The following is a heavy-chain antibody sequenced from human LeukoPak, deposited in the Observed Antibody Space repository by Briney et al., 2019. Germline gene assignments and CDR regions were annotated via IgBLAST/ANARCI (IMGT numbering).Heavy chain of an antibody. CDR2: ISSDGYSI. J-gene: IGHJ3*02. CDR3: ARRKLGYAFDI. CDR1: GFTISTYT. Sequence: PGGSLRLSCAASGFTISTYTMNWVRQAPGKGLEWVSSISSDGYSIYYTDSVKGRFTISRDNAKNSLFLQMSSLRAEDTAVFYCARRKLGYAFDIRGQGTMVTVSS. V-gene: IGHV3-21*01. D-gene: IGHD7-27*01.